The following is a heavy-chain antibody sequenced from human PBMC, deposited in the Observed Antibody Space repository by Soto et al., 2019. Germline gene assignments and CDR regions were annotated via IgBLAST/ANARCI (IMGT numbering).Heavy chain of an antibody. CDR3: ARGRSGTISY. D-gene: IGHD1-1*01. Sequence: PGGFLRLSCAASGFTFSSYSMNWVRQAPGKGLEWVSYISSSSSTIYYADSVKGRFTISRDNAKNSLYLQMNSLRDEDTDVYYCARGRSGTISYWGQGTLVTVSS. CDR2: ISSSSSTI. V-gene: IGHV3-48*02. CDR1: GFTFSSYS. J-gene: IGHJ4*02.